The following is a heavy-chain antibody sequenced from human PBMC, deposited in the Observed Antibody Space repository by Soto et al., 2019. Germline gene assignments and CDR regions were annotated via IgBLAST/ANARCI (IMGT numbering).Heavy chain of an antibody. V-gene: IGHV3-23*01. CDR3: ATLVGATYYYYGMDV. D-gene: IGHD1-26*01. J-gene: IGHJ6*02. Sequence: EVQLLESGGGLVQPGGSLRLSCAASGFTFSSYAMSWVRQAPGKGLEWVSGISVSGAGTYYADAVKGRFTISRDNSKNTLYLEMNSLRDEDTAVYYCATLVGATYYYYGMDVWGQGTTVTVSS. CDR1: GFTFSSYA. CDR2: ISVSGAGT.